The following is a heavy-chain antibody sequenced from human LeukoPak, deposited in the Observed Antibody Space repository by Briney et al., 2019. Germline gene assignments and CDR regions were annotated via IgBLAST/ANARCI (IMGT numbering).Heavy chain of an antibody. D-gene: IGHD6-19*01. CDR1: GGSISNYY. J-gene: IGHJ5*02. V-gene: IGHV4-59*08. Sequence: SGPTLVKPSETLSLTCTVSGGSISNYYWSWIRQPPGKGLEWIGYIYYSGSTNYNPSLKSRVTISVDTSKNQFSLKLSSVTAADTAVYYCARRAVAGIGWFDPWGQGTLVTVSS. CDR3: ARRAVAGIGWFDP. CDR2: IYYSGST.